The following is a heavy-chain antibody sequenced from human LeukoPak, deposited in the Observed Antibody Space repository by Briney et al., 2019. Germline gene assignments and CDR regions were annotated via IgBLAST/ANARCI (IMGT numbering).Heavy chain of an antibody. CDR2: IKQDGSEK. CDR3: ASASSGYYYGYYFDY. V-gene: IGHV3-7*01. J-gene: IGHJ4*02. CDR1: GFTFSSYW. D-gene: IGHD3-22*01. Sequence: GGSLRLSCAASGFTFSSYWMSWVRQAPGKGLEWVANIKQDGSEKYYVDSVKGRFTISRDNAKNSLYLQMNSLRAEDTAVYYCASASSGYYYGYYFDYWGQGTLVTVSS.